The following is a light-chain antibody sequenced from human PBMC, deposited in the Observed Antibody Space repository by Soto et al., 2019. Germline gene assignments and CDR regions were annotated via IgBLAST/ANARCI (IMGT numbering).Light chain of an antibody. CDR3: QHYGTSPWT. J-gene: IGKJ1*01. V-gene: IGKV3-20*01. Sequence: EIVLTQSPGTLSLSPGERATLSCRASQTVSSSYLAWYQQKPGQAPRLLIYGASTRATGVPPRFSGSRSGTEFTLTISSLQSEDFAVFYCQHYGTSPWTFGQGTKVDIK. CDR1: QTVSSSY. CDR2: GAS.